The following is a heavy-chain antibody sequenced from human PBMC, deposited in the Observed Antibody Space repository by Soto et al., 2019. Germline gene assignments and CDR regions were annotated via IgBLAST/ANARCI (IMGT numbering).Heavy chain of an antibody. CDR2: IYYSGST. Sequence: SETLSLTCTVSGGSISSSSYYWGWIRQPPGKGLEWIGSIYYSGSTYYNPSLKSRVTISVDTSKNQFSLKLSSATAADTAVYYCARGGGYCSGGSCYTLSTPFDYWGQGTLVTV. D-gene: IGHD2-15*01. CDR1: GGSISSSSYY. V-gene: IGHV4-39*01. J-gene: IGHJ4*02. CDR3: ARGGGYCSGGSCYTLSTPFDY.